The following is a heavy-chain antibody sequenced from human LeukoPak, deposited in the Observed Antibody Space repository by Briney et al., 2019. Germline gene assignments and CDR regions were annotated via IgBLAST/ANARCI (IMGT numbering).Heavy chain of an antibody. Sequence: GGSLRLSCAASGFTISSYGMHWVRQAPGKGLEWVAFIRYDGSNKYYADSVKGRFTISRDNSKNTLYLQMNSLRAEDTAVYYCAKDLRLEDSSSWITPLGYYYYGMDVWGQGTTVTVSS. CDR3: AKDLRLEDSSSWITPLGYYYYGMDV. CDR2: IRYDGSNK. D-gene: IGHD6-13*01. CDR1: GFTISSYG. J-gene: IGHJ6*02. V-gene: IGHV3-30*02.